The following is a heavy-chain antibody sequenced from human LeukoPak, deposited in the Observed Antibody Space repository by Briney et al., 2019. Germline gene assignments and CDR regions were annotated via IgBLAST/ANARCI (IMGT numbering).Heavy chain of an antibody. D-gene: IGHD3-16*02. CDR3: ARVDYDYVWGSYRYYMDV. J-gene: IGHJ6*03. CDR2: IYTTGST. V-gene: IGHV4-4*07. Sequence: PSETLSLTCTVSGGSISSDYWSWIRQPAGKGLEWIGRIYTTGSTNYSPSLKSRVTMSVDTSKNQFSLKLSSVTAADTAVYYCARVDYDYVWGSYRYYMDVWGKGTTVTISS. CDR1: GGSISSDY.